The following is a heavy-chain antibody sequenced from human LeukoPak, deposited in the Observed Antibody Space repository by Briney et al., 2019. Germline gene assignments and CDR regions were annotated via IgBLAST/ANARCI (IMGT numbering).Heavy chain of an antibody. D-gene: IGHD2/OR15-2a*01. CDR1: GFNFANHA. CDR3: VSFYETY. J-gene: IGHJ4*02. V-gene: IGHV3-23*01. CDR2: ISGGGDIT. Sequence: GGSLRLSCAASGFNFANHAMSWVRQTAGKGLEWVSAISGGGDITYYADSVKGRFTISKDNAKNTVYLQMNNLRAEDTAVYYCVSFYETYWGRGTLVTVSS.